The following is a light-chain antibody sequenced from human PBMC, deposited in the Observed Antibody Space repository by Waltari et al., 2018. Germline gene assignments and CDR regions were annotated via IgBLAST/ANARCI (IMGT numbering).Light chain of an antibody. CDR1: QSISNN. CDR3: QQYYNWPQT. V-gene: IGKV3-15*01. J-gene: IGKJ2*01. Sequence: EIVMTQSPATLSVSPGERATLSCRASQSISNNLAWYQQKPGQAPRLLVYGASTRATGIPARFSGSGSGTEFTLTISSLRSEDFAVYYCQQYYNWPQTFGQGTKLEIK. CDR2: GAS.